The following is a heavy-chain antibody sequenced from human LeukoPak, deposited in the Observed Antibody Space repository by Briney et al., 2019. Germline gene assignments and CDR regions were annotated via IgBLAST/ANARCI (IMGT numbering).Heavy chain of an antibody. CDR2: IKQDGTER. CDR1: GFTFTTYW. D-gene: IGHD2-15*01. CDR3: AKEWGAGYCSGGSCYSFDY. J-gene: IGHJ4*02. Sequence: GGSLRLSCAASGFTFTTYWMSWVRQAPGKGLEWVANIKQDGTERYYVDSVKGRFTISRDNAKNSLYLQMNSLRAEDTAVYYCAKEWGAGYCSGGSCYSFDYWGQGTLVTVSS. V-gene: IGHV3-7*01.